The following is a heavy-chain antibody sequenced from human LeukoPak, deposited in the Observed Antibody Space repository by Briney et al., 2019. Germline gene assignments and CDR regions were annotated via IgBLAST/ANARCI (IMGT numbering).Heavy chain of an antibody. CDR3: AKVTYYYGSSGYADY. V-gene: IGHV3-23*01. J-gene: IGHJ4*02. CDR2: ISGSGGST. CDR1: GFTFSSYA. D-gene: IGHD3-22*01. Sequence: GGSLRLSCAASGFTFSSYAMSWVRQAPGKGLEWVSAISGSGGSTYYADSVKGRFTISRDNSKNTLYLQMNSLRAEDTAVYYCAKVTYYYGSSGYADYWGQGTLVTVSS.